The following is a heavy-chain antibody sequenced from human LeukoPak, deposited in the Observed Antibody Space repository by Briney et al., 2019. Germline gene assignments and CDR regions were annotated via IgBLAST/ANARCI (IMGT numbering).Heavy chain of an antibody. CDR2: TYYRSKWNS. J-gene: IGHJ5*02. CDR1: GDSVSSNSAS. Sequence: SQNLSLTCAISGDSVSSNSASWNWIRQSPSRGLEWLGRTYYRSKWNSDYAVSVKSRITINPDTSKNQFSLHLESVTPEDTAVYYCARDPDNSYEWGPFDPWGQGTLVTVSS. D-gene: IGHD1-1*01. V-gene: IGHV6-1*01. CDR3: ARDPDNSYEWGPFDP.